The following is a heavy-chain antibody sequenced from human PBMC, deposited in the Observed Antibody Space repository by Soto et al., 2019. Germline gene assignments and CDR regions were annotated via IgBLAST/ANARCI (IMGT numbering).Heavy chain of an antibody. CDR3: AGGEVVPAAMPDYYYYMDV. V-gene: IGHV1-2*04. CDR2: INPNSGGT. D-gene: IGHD2-2*01. Sequence: QVQLVQSGAEVKKPGASVKVSCKASGYTFTGYYIHWVRQAPGQGLEWMGWINPNSGGTNSAQKFQGWVTMTRDTSIGTAYMELSRLRSDDTAIYYCAGGEVVPAAMPDYYYYMDVWGKGTTVTVSS. J-gene: IGHJ6*03. CDR1: GYTFTGYY.